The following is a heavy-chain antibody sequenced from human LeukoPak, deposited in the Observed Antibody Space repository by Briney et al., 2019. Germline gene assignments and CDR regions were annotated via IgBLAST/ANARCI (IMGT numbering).Heavy chain of an antibody. Sequence: ASVKVSCKASGYTFTGYFMHWVRQAPGQGPEWMGWINPNSGGTNYAQKFQGRVTMTRDTSINATYMELSRLKSDDTAVYYCARDVRRNNSSHIDCWGQGALVTVSS. CDR1: GYTFTGYF. D-gene: IGHD6-13*01. V-gene: IGHV1-2*02. CDR2: INPNSGGT. J-gene: IGHJ4*02. CDR3: ARDVRRNNSSHIDC.